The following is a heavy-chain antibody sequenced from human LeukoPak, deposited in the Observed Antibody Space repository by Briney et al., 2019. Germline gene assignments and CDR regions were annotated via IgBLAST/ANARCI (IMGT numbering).Heavy chain of an antibody. CDR3: ARHYNWNWGSYYMDV. CDR1: GGSISSYY. J-gene: IGHJ6*03. V-gene: IGHV4-59*01. D-gene: IGHD1-7*01. Sequence: SETLSLTCTVSGGSISSYYWSWIRQPPGKGLEWIGYIYYSGSTNYNPSLKSRVTISVDTSKNQFSLKLSSVTAADTAVYYCARHYNWNWGSYYMDVWGKGTTVTVSS. CDR2: IYYSGST.